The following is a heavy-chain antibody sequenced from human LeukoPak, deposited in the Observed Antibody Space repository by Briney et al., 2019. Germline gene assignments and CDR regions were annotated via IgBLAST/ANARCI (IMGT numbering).Heavy chain of an antibody. CDR2: IYYSGST. D-gene: IGHD3-22*01. CDR1: GGSISSGDYY. Sequence: PSDTLSLTCTVSGGSISSGDYYWSWIRQPPGKGLEWIGYIYYSGSTYYNPSLKSRVTISVDTSKNQFSLKLSSVTAADTAVYYCARETMIDDYFDYWGQGTLVTVSS. V-gene: IGHV4-30-4*02. J-gene: IGHJ4*02. CDR3: ARETMIDDYFDY.